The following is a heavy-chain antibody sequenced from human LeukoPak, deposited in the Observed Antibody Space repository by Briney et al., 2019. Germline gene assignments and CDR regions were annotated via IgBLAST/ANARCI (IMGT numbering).Heavy chain of an antibody. V-gene: IGHV4-30-2*01. Sequence: PSETLSLTCTVSGGSISSGGYYWSWIRQPPGKGLEWIGYIYHSGSTYYNPSLKSRVTISVDRSKNQFSLKLSSVTAADTAVYYCARGPKKTFNCGGDCYSVLFDYWGQGTLVTVSS. CDR2: IYHSGST. D-gene: IGHD2-21*01. CDR3: ARGPKKTFNCGGDCYSVLFDY. CDR1: GGSISSGGYY. J-gene: IGHJ4*02.